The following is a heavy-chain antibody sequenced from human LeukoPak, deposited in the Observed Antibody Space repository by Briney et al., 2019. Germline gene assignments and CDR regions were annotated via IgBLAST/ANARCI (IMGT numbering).Heavy chain of an antibody. D-gene: IGHD3-3*01. J-gene: IGHJ6*03. CDR2: IYYSGIT. CDR3: ARTKSGFWSGYSRRSYYMDV. V-gene: IGHV4-39*07. Sequence: ASETLSLTCTVSGGSISSSSYYWGWIRQPPGKGLEWIGSIYYSGITYYNPSLKSRVTISVDTSKNQFSLKLSSVTAADTAVYYCARTKSGFWSGYSRRSYYMDVWGKGTTVTVSS. CDR1: GGSISSSSYY.